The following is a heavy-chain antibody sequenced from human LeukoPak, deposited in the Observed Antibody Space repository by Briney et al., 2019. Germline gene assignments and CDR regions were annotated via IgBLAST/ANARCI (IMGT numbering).Heavy chain of an antibody. Sequence: SETLSLTCTVSGDSMNDYYWTWMRQSAGEGLEWIGRIYISGNTMYSPSLQSRVTLSLDTSKNHFSLKLRSVTAADTAVYFCARGRALHTFFDYWGQGTLVTVS. CDR2: IYISGNT. J-gene: IGHJ4*02. D-gene: IGHD3-16*01. CDR3: ARGRALHTFFDY. CDR1: GDSMNDYY. V-gene: IGHV4-4*07.